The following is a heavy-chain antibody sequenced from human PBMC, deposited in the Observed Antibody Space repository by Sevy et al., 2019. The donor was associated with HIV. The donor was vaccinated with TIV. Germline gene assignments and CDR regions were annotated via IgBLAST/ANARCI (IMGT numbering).Heavy chain of an antibody. J-gene: IGHJ6*03. CDR1: GYTFIDYY. Sequence: GPSVKVSCKASGYTFIDYYIHWVRQAPGQGLEWMGWINPSSGGTNYAQKFQGRVTMTRDTSISTAFMEVSRLKSDDTAVYYCARDHNYYGSGSPYFYYYMDVWGKGTKVTVSS. D-gene: IGHD3-10*01. V-gene: IGHV1-2*02. CDR2: INPSSGGT. CDR3: ARDHNYYGSGSPYFYYYMDV.